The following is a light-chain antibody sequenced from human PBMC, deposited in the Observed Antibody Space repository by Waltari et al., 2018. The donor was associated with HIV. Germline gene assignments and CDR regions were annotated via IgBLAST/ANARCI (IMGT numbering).Light chain of an antibody. J-gene: IGKJ4*01. V-gene: IGKV1-33*01. CDR1: QDISKA. CDR3: HQYTDLPPV. CDR2: DAS. Sequence: DIQMTQSPSSLSASVGDRVTITCRASQDISKAVNWYQQKPGEAPKLLIYDASHLTTGVPLRFSGRGSGKDFTFTITDLQPGDVATYYCHQYTDLPPVFGGGTKVAIK.